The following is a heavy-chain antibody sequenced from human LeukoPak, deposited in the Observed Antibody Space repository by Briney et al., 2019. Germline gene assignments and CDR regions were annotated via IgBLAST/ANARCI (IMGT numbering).Heavy chain of an antibody. CDR2: IYHSGST. V-gene: IGHV4-30-2*01. Sequence: PSETLSLTCTVSGGSISSGGHYWSWIRQPPGKGLEWIGYIYHSGSTYYNPSLKSRVTISVDTSKNQFSLKLSSVTAADTAVYYCARDIVVVPAAIPFGYWGQGTLVTVSS. CDR1: GGSISSGGHY. CDR3: ARDIVVVPAAIPFGY. D-gene: IGHD2-2*02. J-gene: IGHJ4*02.